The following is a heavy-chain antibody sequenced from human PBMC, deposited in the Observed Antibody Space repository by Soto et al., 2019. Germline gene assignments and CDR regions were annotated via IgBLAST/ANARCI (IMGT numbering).Heavy chain of an antibody. CDR1: GGSYTANTYY. Sequence: PSETLSLTCTVSGGSYTANTYYWHWIRLPPGKGLQWVVPPNHTRITWYSPPFKSRALISLDPPRNQLSLRLSSVTVADTAVYYCVRVSLYNFDGSRTELWFDPWGQGALVTVS. CDR2: PNHTRIT. J-gene: IGHJ5*02. V-gene: IGHV4-61*01. CDR3: VRVSLYNFDGSRTELWFDP. D-gene: IGHD3-9*01.